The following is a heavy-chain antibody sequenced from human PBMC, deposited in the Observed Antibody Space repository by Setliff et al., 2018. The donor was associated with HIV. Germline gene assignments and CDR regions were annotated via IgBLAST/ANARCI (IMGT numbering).Heavy chain of an antibody. V-gene: IGHV5-51*01. D-gene: IGHD7-27*01. Sequence: PGESLKISCKGSGYTFTNYWIGWVRQMPGKGLEWMGIIYPGDSTTRYSPSLEGQVTISADRSINTAFLQWSSLEASDTAMYYCIRRRRAPGAADLESYWGQGTLVTVSS. CDR2: IYPGDSTT. CDR3: IRRRRAPGAADLESY. J-gene: IGHJ4*02. CDR1: GYTFTNYW.